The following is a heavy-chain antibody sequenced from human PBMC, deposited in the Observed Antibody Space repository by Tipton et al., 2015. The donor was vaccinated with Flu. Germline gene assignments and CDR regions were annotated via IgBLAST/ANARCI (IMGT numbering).Heavy chain of an antibody. V-gene: IGHV4-4*07. CDR2: ISASGST. Sequence: TLSLTCSVSGGSISSHYWSWIRQPAGRGLEWIGRISASGSTNYSPSLKSRVTMSIQMSNDQISLRLRSLTAADTAVYYCARDQCNWGPCDFFYGMDVWGHGTTVTVSS. D-gene: IGHD7-27*01. CDR3: ARDQCNWGPCDFFYGMDV. J-gene: IGHJ6*02. CDR1: GGSISSHY.